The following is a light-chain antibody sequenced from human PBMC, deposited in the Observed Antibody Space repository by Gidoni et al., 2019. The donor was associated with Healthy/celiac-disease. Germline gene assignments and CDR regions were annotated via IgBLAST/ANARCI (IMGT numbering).Light chain of an antibody. CDR3: QQYGSSPYT. CDR2: GAS. V-gene: IGKV3-20*01. CDR1: QSVSSSY. Sequence: CRASQSVSSSYLAWYQQKPGQAPRLLIYGASSRATGIPDRFSGSGSGTDFTLTISRLEPEDFAVYYCQQYGSSPYTFGQGTKLEIK. J-gene: IGKJ2*01.